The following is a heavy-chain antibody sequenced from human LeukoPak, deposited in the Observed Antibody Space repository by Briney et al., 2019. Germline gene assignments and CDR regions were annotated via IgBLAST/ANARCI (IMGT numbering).Heavy chain of an antibody. D-gene: IGHD6-19*01. J-gene: IGHJ5*02. CDR2: ISWNSGSI. CDR1: GFTFDDYA. V-gene: IGHV3-9*01. Sequence: PGGSLRLSCAASGFTFDDYAMHWVRQAPGKGLEWVSGISWNSGSIGYADSVKGRFTISRDNAKNSLYLQMNSLRAEDTALYYCAKGGYSGGWTGWFDPWGQGTLVTVSS. CDR3: AKGGYSGGWTGWFDP.